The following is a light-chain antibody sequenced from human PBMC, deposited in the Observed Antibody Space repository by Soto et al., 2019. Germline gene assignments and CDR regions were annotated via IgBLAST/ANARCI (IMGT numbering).Light chain of an antibody. J-gene: IGKJ1*01. V-gene: IGKV1-9*01. Sequence: DIPLTQSPSFLSASVGDRVTITCRASQGISSYLAWYQQKPGKAPKLLIYAASTLQSGVPSRFSGSGSGTDFTLTITSLQPEDFAIYYCQQTYTTPRTFGQGTKVAIK. CDR2: AAS. CDR3: QQTYTTPRT. CDR1: QGISSY.